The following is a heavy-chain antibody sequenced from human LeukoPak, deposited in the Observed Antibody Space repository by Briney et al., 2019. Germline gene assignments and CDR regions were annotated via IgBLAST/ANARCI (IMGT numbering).Heavy chain of an antibody. V-gene: IGHV5-51*01. CDR3: ARQIAAAGTVNWFDP. Sequence: GESLKISCKGSGYSFTSYWIGWVRQMPGKGLDWMGIIYPGDSDTRYSPSFQGQVTISADKSISTAYLQWSRLKAPDTAMYYCARQIAAAGTVNWFDPWGPGTLVTVSS. CDR1: GYSFTSYW. J-gene: IGHJ5*02. CDR2: IYPGDSDT. D-gene: IGHD6-13*01.